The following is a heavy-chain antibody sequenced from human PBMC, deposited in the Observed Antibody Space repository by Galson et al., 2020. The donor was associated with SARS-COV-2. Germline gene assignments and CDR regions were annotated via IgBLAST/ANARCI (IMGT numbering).Heavy chain of an antibody. V-gene: IGHV3-7*01. Sequence: TGGSLRLSCVVSGLRFTNYWMTWVRQAPGKGLEWVANINVDGTDRYYVDSVKGRFTFSRDNAKNSLYLQMNSLRAEDTAVYYCAVIYHTDAFVIWGQGTMVTVSS. CDR2: INVDGTDR. CDR1: GLRFTNYW. D-gene: IGHD2-2*01. CDR3: AVIYHTDAFVI. J-gene: IGHJ3*02.